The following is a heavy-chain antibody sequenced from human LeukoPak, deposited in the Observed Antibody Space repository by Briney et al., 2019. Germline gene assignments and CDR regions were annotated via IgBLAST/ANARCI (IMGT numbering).Heavy chain of an antibody. CDR2: IFYTGVS. Sequence: SETLSLTCTVSGVSSSSSCWSWIRQPPGKGMEWIGYIFYTGVSNHNPSFKSRVSISLDTSKDQISLKLSSVTAADTAVYYCARHRFASPLDSWGQGTLVTVSS. V-gene: IGHV4-59*08. J-gene: IGHJ4*02. CDR1: GVSSSSSC. CDR3: ARHRFASPLDS. D-gene: IGHD2-21*01.